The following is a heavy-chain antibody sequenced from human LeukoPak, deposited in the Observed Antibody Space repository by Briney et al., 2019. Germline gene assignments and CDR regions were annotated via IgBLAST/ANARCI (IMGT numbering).Heavy chain of an antibody. D-gene: IGHD6-6*01. Sequence: QAGRSLRLSCAASGFTFSSYGMHWVRQAPGKGLEWVAVIWYDGSNKYYADSVKGRFTISRDNSKNTLYLQMNSLRAEDTAVYYCARDGGIAARPVQDSNGIEFDYWGQGTLVTVSS. V-gene: IGHV3-33*01. CDR3: ARDGGIAARPVQDSNGIEFDY. J-gene: IGHJ4*02. CDR2: IWYDGSNK. CDR1: GFTFSSYG.